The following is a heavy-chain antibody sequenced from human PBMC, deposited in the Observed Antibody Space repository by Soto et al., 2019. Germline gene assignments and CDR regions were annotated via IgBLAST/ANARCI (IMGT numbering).Heavy chain of an antibody. D-gene: IGHD1-26*01. V-gene: IGHV3-53*01. CDR3: AKATHDIVGATKEHNWFDP. CDR2: IYSGGST. J-gene: IGHJ5*02. CDR1: GFTVSSNY. Sequence: PGGSLRLSCAASGFTVSSNYMSWVRQAPGKGLEWVSVIYSGGSTYYADSVKGRFTISRHNSKNTLYLQMNSLRAEDTAVYYCAKATHDIVGATKEHNWFDPWGQGTLVTVSS.